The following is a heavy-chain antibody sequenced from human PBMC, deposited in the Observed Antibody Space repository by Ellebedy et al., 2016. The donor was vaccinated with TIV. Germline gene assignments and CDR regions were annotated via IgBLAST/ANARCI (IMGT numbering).Heavy chain of an antibody. CDR1: GFTFSNFP. CDR3: ASIFEY. J-gene: IGHJ4*02. V-gene: IGHV3-30*04. Sequence: GESLKISXAASGFTFSNFPMHWVRQAPGKGLEWVAIISYDGSQKYYGDSVKGRFTISRDNAKNTVYLQMNSLRAEDTAVYYCASIFEYWGQGTLVTVSS. CDR2: ISYDGSQK.